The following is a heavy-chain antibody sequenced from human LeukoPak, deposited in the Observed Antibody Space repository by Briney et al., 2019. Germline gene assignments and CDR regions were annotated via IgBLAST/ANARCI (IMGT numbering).Heavy chain of an antibody. Sequence: PGGSLRLSCAASGFTFSSYWMYWVRQAPGKGLVWVSRINSDGSSTSYADSVKGRFTISRDNAKNTLYLQMNSLRAEDTALYYCAREFSSYGSGRPLDYWGQGTLVTVSS. CDR3: AREFSSYGSGRPLDY. V-gene: IGHV3-74*01. D-gene: IGHD3-10*01. J-gene: IGHJ4*02. CDR2: INSDGSST. CDR1: GFTFSSYW.